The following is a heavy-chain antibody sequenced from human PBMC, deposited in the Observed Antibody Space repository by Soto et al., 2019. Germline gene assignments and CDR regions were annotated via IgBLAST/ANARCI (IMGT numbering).Heavy chain of an antibody. J-gene: IGHJ4*02. Sequence: EVQLVESGGVVVQPGVSLRLSCAASGFTFDDYTMHWVRQAPGKGLEWVSLISWDGGSTYYADSVKGRFTISRDNSKSSLYLQMNSLRTEDTAVYYCAKGGRSYDIDYWGQGTLVTVSS. CDR1: GFTFDDYT. CDR2: ISWDGGST. D-gene: IGHD5-12*01. CDR3: AKGGRSYDIDY. V-gene: IGHV3-43*01.